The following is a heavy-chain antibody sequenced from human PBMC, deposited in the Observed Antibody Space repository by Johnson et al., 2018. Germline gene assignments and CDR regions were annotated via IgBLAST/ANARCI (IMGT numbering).Heavy chain of an antibody. D-gene: IGHD1-14*01. Sequence: QVQLVQSGAEVKKPGASVKVSCKASGYTFTSYDINWVRQATGQGLEWMGWMNPNSGNTGYAQKFQGRVTMTRNTSISTAYMELSSLRSEDTAVYYRARTTTAPIPRYYYYYMDVWGKGTTVTVSS. CDR3: ARTTTAPIPRYYYYYMDV. V-gene: IGHV1-8*01. CDR1: GYTFTSYD. J-gene: IGHJ6*03. CDR2: MNPNSGNT.